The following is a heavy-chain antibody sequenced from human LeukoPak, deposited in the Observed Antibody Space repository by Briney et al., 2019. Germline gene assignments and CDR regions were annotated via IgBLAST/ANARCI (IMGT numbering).Heavy chain of an antibody. Sequence: GGSLRLSCAASGFTFSNAWMSWVRQAPGKGLEWVGRINSKTDGGTTDYAAPVKGRFTISRDDSKNTLYLQMNSLKTEDTAVYYCTTGPNYATYYDYVWGSYRRYYFDYRGQGTLVTVSS. J-gene: IGHJ4*02. D-gene: IGHD3-16*02. V-gene: IGHV3-15*01. CDR3: TTGPNYATYYDYVWGSYRRYYFDY. CDR2: INSKTDGGTT. CDR1: GFTFSNAW.